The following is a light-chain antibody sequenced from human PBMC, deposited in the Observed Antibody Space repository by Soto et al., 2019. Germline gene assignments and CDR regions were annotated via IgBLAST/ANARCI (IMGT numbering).Light chain of an antibody. J-gene: IGKJ1*01. CDR1: QSVSSK. CDR2: SAS. Sequence: EIVITQSPATLPLSPGQSATLSCRPSQSVSSKWAWYQQRPGQAPRLLISSASTRATGITARCSGSGSGTEFTLTISSLQSEDFAVYYCHQYNHWLTWTFGQGTKVDIK. CDR3: HQYNHWLTWT. V-gene: IGKV3-15*01.